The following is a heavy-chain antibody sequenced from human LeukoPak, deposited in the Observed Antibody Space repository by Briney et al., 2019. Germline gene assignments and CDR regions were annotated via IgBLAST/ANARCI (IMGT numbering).Heavy chain of an antibody. CDR1: GFTFSHYW. D-gene: IGHD6-19*01. J-gene: IGHJ6*03. Sequence: GGSLRLSCAASGFTFSHYWMHWVRQAPGKGLVWVSRIESDGSKPDYADSVKGRFTISRDNAKDTVYLQMTSLRDEDTAVYYCVRPGLSGYSSGWYRYYYYYMDVWGKGTTVTISS. CDR2: IESDGSKP. V-gene: IGHV3-74*01. CDR3: VRPGLSGYSSGWYRYYYYYMDV.